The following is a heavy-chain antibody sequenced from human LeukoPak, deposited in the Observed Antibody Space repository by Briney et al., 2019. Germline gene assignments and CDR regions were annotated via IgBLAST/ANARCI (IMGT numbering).Heavy chain of an antibody. D-gene: IGHD6-13*01. Sequence: PSETLSLTCTVSGGSISSTSYYWGWIRQPPGKGLEWIGSIYYSGSTYYNPSLKSRVTISVDTSKNQFSLKPSSVTAADTAEYYCARPTGEGSSWYPNWFDPWGQGTLVTASS. V-gene: IGHV4-39*01. CDR1: GGSISSTSYY. J-gene: IGHJ5*02. CDR3: ARPTGEGSSWYPNWFDP. CDR2: IYYSGST.